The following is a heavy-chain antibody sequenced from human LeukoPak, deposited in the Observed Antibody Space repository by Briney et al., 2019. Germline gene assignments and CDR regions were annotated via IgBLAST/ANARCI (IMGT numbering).Heavy chain of an antibody. CDR3: ARDDLEKADTDWFDP. CDR2: IKEAGSEK. Sequence: GGSLRLSCAASGFTFSNYWMSWVRQAPGKGLEFMANIKEAGSEKYYVDSVKGRFTISRDNAKNSLYLQMNSLRAEDTAVYYCARDDLEKADTDWFDPWGQGTLVTVSS. J-gene: IGHJ5*02. CDR1: GFTFSNYW. D-gene: IGHD3-3*01. V-gene: IGHV3-7*01.